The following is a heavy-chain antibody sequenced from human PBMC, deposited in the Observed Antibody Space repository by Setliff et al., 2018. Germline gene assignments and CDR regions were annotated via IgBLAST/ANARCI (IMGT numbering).Heavy chain of an antibody. CDR1: GASISRTSYY. D-gene: IGHD6-13*01. V-gene: IGHV4-39*02. Sequence: PSETLSLTCNVSGASISRTSYYWGWIRQSPGKGVEWIASVSFSGSYTVYADSVEGRFTISRDNAKNTLYLQMNSLGAEDTAVYYCARDSYTSPDYWGQGTLVTVSS. CDR2: VSFSGSYT. J-gene: IGHJ4*02. CDR3: ARDSYTSPDY.